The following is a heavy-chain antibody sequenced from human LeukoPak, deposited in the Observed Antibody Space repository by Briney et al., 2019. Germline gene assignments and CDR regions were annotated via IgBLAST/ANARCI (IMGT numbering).Heavy chain of an antibody. V-gene: IGHV6-1*01. J-gene: IGHJ1*01. CDR3: ASDKSSSWTAEYFQH. D-gene: IGHD6-13*01. Sequence: SQTLSLTCAISGDSVSSDSAAWNWIRQSPSRGLEWLGRTYYRSKWYYAYAESVKSRITIDPDTSKNEFSLHLNSVTPEDTAVYYCASDKSSSWTAEYFQHWGQGTLVTVSS. CDR2: TYYRSKWYY. CDR1: GDSVSSDSAA.